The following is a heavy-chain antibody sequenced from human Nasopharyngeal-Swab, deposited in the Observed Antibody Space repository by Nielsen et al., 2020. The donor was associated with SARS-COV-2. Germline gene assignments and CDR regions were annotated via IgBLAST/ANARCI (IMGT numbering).Heavy chain of an antibody. D-gene: IGHD2/OR15-2a*01. CDR1: GFNFASFA. Sequence: GGSLRLSGAASGFNFASFAMTWVPQAPGKGLEWVSTIGTSDDTYYTDSVKGRFAISRDNSKNKVYLQMDSLRPDDTALYYCAKTFLIAPRTYDYWGQATLVTVSS. V-gene: IGHV3-23*01. CDR2: IGTSDDT. J-gene: IGHJ4*02. CDR3: AKTFLIAPRTYDY.